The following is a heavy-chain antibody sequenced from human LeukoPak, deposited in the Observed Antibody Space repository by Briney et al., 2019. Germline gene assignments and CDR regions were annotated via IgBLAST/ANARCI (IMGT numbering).Heavy chain of an antibody. Sequence: SGGSLRLSCAASGFIFSDYAMNWVRQAPGKGLEWVSHITASGTAMFYADSVKGRFTISRDNAKNSLYLQMNSLRDEDTAVYYCASSGSYRFDYWGQGTLVTVSS. CDR3: ASSGSYRFDY. J-gene: IGHJ4*02. V-gene: IGHV3-48*02. CDR2: ITASGTAM. CDR1: GFIFSDYA. D-gene: IGHD1-26*01.